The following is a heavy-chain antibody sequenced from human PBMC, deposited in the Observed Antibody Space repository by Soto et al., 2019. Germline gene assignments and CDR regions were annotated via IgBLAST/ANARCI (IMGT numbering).Heavy chain of an antibody. CDR2: IKSKADGGTT. J-gene: IGHJ3*02. CDR1: GFTFSNAW. Sequence: GGSLRLSCAASGFTFSNAWMSWVRQAPGKGLEWVGRIKSKADGGTTDYAAPVKGKFTISRDDSKNTLYLQMNSLKTEDTAVYYCTTEGAGSVATIARDEIWGQGTMVTVSS. CDR3: TTEGAGSVATIARDEI. V-gene: IGHV3-15*01. D-gene: IGHD5-12*01.